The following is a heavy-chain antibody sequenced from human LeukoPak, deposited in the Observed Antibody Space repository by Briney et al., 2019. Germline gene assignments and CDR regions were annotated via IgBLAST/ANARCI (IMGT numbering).Heavy chain of an antibody. Sequence: GASVKVSCKASGGTFSSYAMRWVRQAPGQGLEWMGGIIPIFGTANYAQTVQGRVTIPADESTNTAYMELSSLRAEDTAVYYCSRTPEWGFREAHLPKWGERTLLTVST. CDR1: GGTFSSYA. D-gene: IGHD3-10*01. CDR2: IIPIFGTA. V-gene: IGHV1-69*13. CDR3: SRTPEWGFREAHLPK. J-gene: IGHJ4*02.